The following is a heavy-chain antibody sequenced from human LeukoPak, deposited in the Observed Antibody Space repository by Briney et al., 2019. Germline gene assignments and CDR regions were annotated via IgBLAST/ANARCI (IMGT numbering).Heavy chain of an antibody. CDR2: IKQDGSKK. V-gene: IGHV3-7*03. CDR1: GFTFSSYW. Sequence: GGALRLSCAASGFTFSSYWLTWVRQAPGKGLEWVANIKQDGSKKSYVDSVKGRFTISRDNAKNSLYLQMNSLRADDTGVYYCASQPAAADVDYWGQGTLVTVSS. J-gene: IGHJ4*02. CDR3: ASQPAAADVDY. D-gene: IGHD2-2*01.